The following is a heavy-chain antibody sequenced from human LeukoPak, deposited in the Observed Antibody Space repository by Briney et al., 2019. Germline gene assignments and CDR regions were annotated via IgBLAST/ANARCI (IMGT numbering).Heavy chain of an antibody. Sequence: PGGSLRLSCAASGFSFSDYWISWLRQAPGKGLEWVANIRPDGSEKQYVDSVKGRFTISRDNTKNSLYLQMSSLRAEDTAVYYCAPDEGVWSGSDHWGPGTLVTVSS. CDR3: APDEGVWSGSDH. V-gene: IGHV3-7*01. CDR2: IRPDGSEK. D-gene: IGHD3-3*01. CDR1: GFSFSDYW. J-gene: IGHJ4*02.